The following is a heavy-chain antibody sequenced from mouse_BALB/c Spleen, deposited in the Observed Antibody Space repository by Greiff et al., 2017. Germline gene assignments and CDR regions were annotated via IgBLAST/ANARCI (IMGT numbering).Heavy chain of an antibody. Sequence: QVQLKQSGAELVRPGSSVKISCKASGYAFSSYWMNWVKQRPGQGLEWIGQIYPGDGDTNYNGKFKGKATLTSDKSSSTAYMQLSSLTSEASAVYYCTRYYYGSSLCAMDYWGQGTSVTVSS. D-gene: IGHD2-1*01. CDR2: IYPGDGDT. CDR3: TRYYYGSSLCAMDY. CDR1: GYAFSSYW. J-gene: IGHJ4*01. V-gene: IGHV1-80*01.